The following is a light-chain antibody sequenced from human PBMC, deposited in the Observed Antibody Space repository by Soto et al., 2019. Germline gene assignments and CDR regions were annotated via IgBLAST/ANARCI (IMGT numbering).Light chain of an antibody. CDR2: AAS. J-gene: IGKJ3*01. Sequence: DIQMTQSPSSLSAFVGDRVTITCQASQDISTYVNWYQQKPGKTPNLLIYAASNLETRVPSRFSGSGSGTKFTLTISRLQSEEIGTYYCQQYDKLPVTFGPGTKVHVK. CDR3: QQYDKLPVT. V-gene: IGKV1-33*01. CDR1: QDISTY.